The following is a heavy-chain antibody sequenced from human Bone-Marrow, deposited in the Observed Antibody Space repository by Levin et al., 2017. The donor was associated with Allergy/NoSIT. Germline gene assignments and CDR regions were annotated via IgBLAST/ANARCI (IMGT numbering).Heavy chain of an antibody. V-gene: IGHV3-11*05. Sequence: GESLKISCAASGFTFSDYYMSWIRQAPGKGLEWVSYISSSSSYTNYADSVKGRFTISRDNAKNSLYLQMNSLRAEDTAVYYCARDLWYDSSGKREFDYWGQGTLVTVSS. CDR2: ISSSSSYT. J-gene: IGHJ4*02. D-gene: IGHD3-22*01. CDR1: GFTFSDYY. CDR3: ARDLWYDSSGKREFDY.